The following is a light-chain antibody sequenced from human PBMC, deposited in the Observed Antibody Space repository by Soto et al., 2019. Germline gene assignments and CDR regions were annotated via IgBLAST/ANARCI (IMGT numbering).Light chain of an antibody. CDR2: HAS. CDR1: QSISNW. V-gene: IGKV1-5*01. Sequence: DIQMTQSPSTLSGCVGDRVTITCRASQSISNWLAWYQQKPGTAPKVLIYHASNLQSGVPSRFSGSGSGTDFTLTISCLQSEDFATYYCQQYYSYPRGTFGQGTKVDIK. J-gene: IGKJ1*01. CDR3: QQYYSYPRGT.